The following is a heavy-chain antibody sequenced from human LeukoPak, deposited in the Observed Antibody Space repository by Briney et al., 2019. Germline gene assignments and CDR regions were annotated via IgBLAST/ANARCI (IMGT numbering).Heavy chain of an antibody. CDR1: GFTFSSYE. CDR3: ARGPYSGRLY. V-gene: IGHV3-48*03. Sequence: PGGSLRLSCVASGFTFSSYEMNWVRQAPGKGLEWVSYISSSGSTTYYADSVKGRFTISRDNAKNSMYLEMNSLRAEDTAVYYCARGPYSGRLYWGQGTLVTVSS. J-gene: IGHJ4*02. D-gene: IGHD1-26*01. CDR2: ISSSGSTT.